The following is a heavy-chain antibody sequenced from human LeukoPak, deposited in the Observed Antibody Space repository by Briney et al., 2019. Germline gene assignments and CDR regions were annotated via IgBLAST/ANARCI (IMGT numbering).Heavy chain of an antibody. CDR2: ISSNE. Sequence: PGGSLRLSCSASEVTFSRYAMHWVRQAPGKGLEYVSGISSNEDSVKGRFTISRDNSKNTLYLQMSSLRAEDTAVFYCVKGGGNSRPYYFDYWGQGTLVTVSS. J-gene: IGHJ4*02. CDR3: VKGGGNSRPYYFDY. CDR1: EVTFSRYA. D-gene: IGHD4-23*01. V-gene: IGHV3-NL1*01.